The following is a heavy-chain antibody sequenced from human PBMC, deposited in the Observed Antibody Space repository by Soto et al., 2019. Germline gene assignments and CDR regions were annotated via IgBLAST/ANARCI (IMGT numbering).Heavy chain of an antibody. D-gene: IGHD3-10*01. V-gene: IGHV1-2*02. J-gene: IGHJ4*01. CDR1: GYTFNAYY. CDR3: ARDPHLWLGDFEP. CDR2: INPNSGGT. Sequence: ASVNVSCKASGYTFNAYYIHWVRQAPGKGLEWMGWINPNSGGTHYAQKFQDRVTMTSDASITTAYMDMSRLTSDDTAVYFCARDPHLWLGDFEPWGQGTMVTVSA.